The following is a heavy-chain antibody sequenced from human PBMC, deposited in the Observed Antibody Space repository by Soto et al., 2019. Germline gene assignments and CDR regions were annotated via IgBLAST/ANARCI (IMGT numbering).Heavy chain of an antibody. Sequence: SETLSLTCAVSGVSIGTYYWNWIRQPAGKGLEWIWRITTSGTTTYNPSLKRRVSMSVDTSKNQFSLKLSSVNAADTAIYYCAIDYWVSNILDYWGQGTLVTVSS. V-gene: IGHV4-4*07. J-gene: IGHJ4*02. D-gene: IGHD2-15*01. CDR2: ITTSGTT. CDR1: GVSIGTYY. CDR3: AIDYWVSNILDY.